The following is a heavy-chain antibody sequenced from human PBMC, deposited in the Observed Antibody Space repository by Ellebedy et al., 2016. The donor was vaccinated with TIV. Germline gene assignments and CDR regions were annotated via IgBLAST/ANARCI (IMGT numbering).Heavy chain of an antibody. J-gene: IGHJ4*02. CDR2: ISSSSSYI. CDR1: GFTFSSYS. D-gene: IGHD2-2*01. Sequence: GGSLRLXCAASGFTFSSYSMNWVRQAPGKGLEWVSSISSSSSYIYYADSVKGRFTISRDNAKNSLYLQMNSLRAEDTAVYYCARGKVPAAIFDYWGQGTLVTVSS. CDR3: ARGKVPAAIFDY. V-gene: IGHV3-21*01.